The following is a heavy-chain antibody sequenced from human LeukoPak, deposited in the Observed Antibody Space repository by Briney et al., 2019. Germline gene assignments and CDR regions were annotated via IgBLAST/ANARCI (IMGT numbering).Heavy chain of an antibody. Sequence: GGSLRLSCAASGFTFSSYAMSWVRQAPGKGLEWVSAISGSGGSTYYADSVKGRFTISRDKSKNTLYLQMNSLRAEDTAVYYCAKDDIVVVPAAISKNWFDPWGQGTLVTVSS. J-gene: IGHJ5*02. V-gene: IGHV3-23*01. CDR3: AKDDIVVVPAAISKNWFDP. CDR2: ISGSGGST. CDR1: GFTFSSYA. D-gene: IGHD2-2*02.